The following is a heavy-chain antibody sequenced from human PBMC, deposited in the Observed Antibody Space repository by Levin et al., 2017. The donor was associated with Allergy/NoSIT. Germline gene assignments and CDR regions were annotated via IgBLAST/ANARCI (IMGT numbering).Heavy chain of an antibody. CDR2: ISDDGSNK. D-gene: IGHD2/OR15-2a*01. J-gene: IGHJ4*02. Sequence: GGSLRLSCAASGFTFSSYGMHWVRLAPGKGLEWVALISDDGSNKYYADSVNGRFTISRDNSKNTLSLQVSRLRAEDTAIYYCARHTSPIDVWGQGALVTVSS. CDR1: GFTFSSYG. V-gene: IGHV3-30*03. CDR3: ARHTSPIDV.